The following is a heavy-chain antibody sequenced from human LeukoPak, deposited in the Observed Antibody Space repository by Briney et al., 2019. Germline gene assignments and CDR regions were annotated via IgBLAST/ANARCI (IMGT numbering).Heavy chain of an antibody. CDR3: ARGGDGYNVRGYYYYYMDV. V-gene: IGHV3-20*04. CDR1: GFTFDDYG. CDR2: TNWNGGNT. Sequence: GGSLRLSCVASGFTFDDYGMSWVRQAPGKGLEWVSATNWNGGNTGYADSVKGRFTISRDNVKNSLYLQMNSLRAEDTALYFCARGGDGYNVRGYYYYYMDVWGKGTTVTVSS. J-gene: IGHJ6*03. D-gene: IGHD5-24*01.